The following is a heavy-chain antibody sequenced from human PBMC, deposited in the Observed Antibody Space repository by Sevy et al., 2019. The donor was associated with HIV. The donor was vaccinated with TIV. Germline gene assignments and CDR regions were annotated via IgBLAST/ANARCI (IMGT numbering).Heavy chain of an antibody. Sequence: GGSLRLSCAASGFTFSTCGMHWVRQAPGKGLEWVAIIWYDGSKKYYADSVKGRFTISRDSSKNTLFLQMNSLRAEDTAVYYCARGICSSTSCYLDYWGRGTLVTVSS. D-gene: IGHD2-2*01. CDR1: GFTFSTCG. V-gene: IGHV3-33*01. CDR2: IWYDGSKK. J-gene: IGHJ4*02. CDR3: ARGICSSTSCYLDY.